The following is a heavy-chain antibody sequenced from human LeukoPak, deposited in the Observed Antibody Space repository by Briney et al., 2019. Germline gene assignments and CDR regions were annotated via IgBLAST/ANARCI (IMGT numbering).Heavy chain of an antibody. D-gene: IGHD3-9*01. CDR3: ARERHDVLTGYSPIAS. Sequence: GGSLRLSCAASGITVSSNYMSWVRQAPGKGLEWVSVIYTGGSTYYADSVRGRFIISRDNSKNTLYLQMNSLRAEDTAVYYCARERHDVLTGYSPIASWGQGTLSPSPQ. V-gene: IGHV3-66*01. CDR2: IYTGGST. J-gene: IGHJ4*02. CDR1: GITVSSNY.